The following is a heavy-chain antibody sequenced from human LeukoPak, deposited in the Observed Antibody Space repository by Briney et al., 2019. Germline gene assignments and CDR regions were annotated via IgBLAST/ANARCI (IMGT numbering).Heavy chain of an antibody. CDR3: ARDSEYSSSFAFDI. V-gene: IGHV3-11*04. CDR1: GFTFSDYY. CDR2: ISSSGSTI. Sequence: PGGSLRLSCAASGFTFSDYYMSWIRQAPGKGLEWVSYISSSGSTIYYADSVKGRFTISRDNAKNSLYLQMNSLRAEDTAVYYCARDSEYSSSFAFDIWGQGTMVTVSS. J-gene: IGHJ3*02. D-gene: IGHD6-13*01.